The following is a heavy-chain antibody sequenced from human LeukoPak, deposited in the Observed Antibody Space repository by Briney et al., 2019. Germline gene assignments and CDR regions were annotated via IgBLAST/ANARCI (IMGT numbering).Heavy chain of an antibody. CDR3: ARVTGYVMEDYFDY. CDR2: IYTSGST. Sequence: SETLSLTCTVSGGSISSYYWSWIRQPAGKGLEWIGRIYTSGSTNYNPSLKSRVTMSVDTSKNQFSLKLSSVTAADTAVYYCARVTGYVMEDYFDYWGQGTLVTVSS. D-gene: IGHD6-13*01. J-gene: IGHJ4*02. CDR1: GGSISSYY. V-gene: IGHV4-4*07.